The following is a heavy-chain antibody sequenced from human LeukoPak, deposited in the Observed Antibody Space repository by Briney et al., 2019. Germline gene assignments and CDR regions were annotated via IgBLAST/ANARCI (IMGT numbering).Heavy chain of an antibody. D-gene: IGHD3-22*01. J-gene: IGHJ6*02. V-gene: IGHV3-53*01. CDR3: ARDLSYYDSSGYTPHYYYGMDV. CDR1: GFTVSSNY. Sequence: GGFLRLSCAASGFTVSSNYMSWVRQAPGKGLEWVSVIYSGGSTYYADSVKGRFTISRDNSKNTLYLQMNSLRAEDTAVYYCARDLSYYDSSGYTPHYYYGMDVWGQGTTVTVSS. CDR2: IYSGGST.